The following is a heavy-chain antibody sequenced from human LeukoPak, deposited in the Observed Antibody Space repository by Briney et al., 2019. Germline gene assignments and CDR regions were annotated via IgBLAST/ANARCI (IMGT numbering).Heavy chain of an antibody. CDR1: GDSVSSNSAA. CDR3: VGGNYWFDP. J-gene: IGHJ5*02. V-gene: IGHV6-1*01. D-gene: IGHD1-26*01. Sequence: SQTLSLTCAISGDSVSSNSAAWTWIRQSPSRGLEWLGRTYYRSKWYNDYAVSVKSRITINPDTSKNQFSLQLNSMTPEDTAVYYCVGGNYWFDPWGQRTLVTVSS. CDR2: TYYRSKWYN.